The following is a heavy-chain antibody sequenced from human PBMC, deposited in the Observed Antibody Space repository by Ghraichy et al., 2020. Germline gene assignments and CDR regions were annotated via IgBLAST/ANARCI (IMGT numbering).Heavy chain of an antibody. J-gene: IGHJ1*01. CDR1: GFTFNNYA. V-gene: IGHV3-23*01. Sequence: GGSLRLSCAASGFTFNNYALSWVRQAPGKGLEWVSTISGSGGVTAAGVTFYANSVKGRCTISRDKSMATVNLQMNSLRAEDTAVYFCAKSIVGDATFSHWGQGTRVTVSS. CDR3: AKSIVGDATFSH. CDR2: ISGSGGVT. D-gene: IGHD1-26*01.